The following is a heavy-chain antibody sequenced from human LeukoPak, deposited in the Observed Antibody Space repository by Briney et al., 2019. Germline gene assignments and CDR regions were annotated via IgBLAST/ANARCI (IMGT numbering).Heavy chain of an antibody. V-gene: IGHV4-30-4*01. CDR2: IYFSGST. J-gene: IGHJ4*02. Sequence: SETLSLTCSVSGGSISSGDHYWSWIRQPPGKGLEWIGYIYFSGSTHYNPSLKSRVTISVDTSKNQFSLKLSSVTAADTAVYYCARDCGGSVEYYFDYWGQGTLVTVSS. D-gene: IGHD2-21*01. CDR3: ARDCGGSVEYYFDY. CDR1: GGSISSGDHY.